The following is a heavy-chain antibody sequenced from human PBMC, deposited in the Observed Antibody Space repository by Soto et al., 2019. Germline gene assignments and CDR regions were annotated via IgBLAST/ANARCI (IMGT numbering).Heavy chain of an antibody. J-gene: IGHJ6*02. D-gene: IGHD3-3*01. CDR2: ISYDGSNK. V-gene: IGHV3-30*18. Sequence: GSLRLSCAASGFTFSSYGMHWVRQAPGKGLEWVAVISYDGSNKYYADSVKGRFTISRDNSKNTLYLQMNSLRAEDTAVYYCAKGPEGYYDFWSGYTKYGMDVWGQGTTVTVSS. CDR3: AKGPEGYYDFWSGYTKYGMDV. CDR1: GFTFSSYG.